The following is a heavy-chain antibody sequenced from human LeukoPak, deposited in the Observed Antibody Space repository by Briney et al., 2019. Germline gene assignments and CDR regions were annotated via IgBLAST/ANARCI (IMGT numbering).Heavy chain of an antibody. Sequence: PGGSLRLSCAASGSTSSSYGMHWVRQAPGKGLEWVAVIWYDGSNKYYADSVKGRFTISRDNSKNTLYLQMNSLRAEDTAVYYCARDWGGSQVPFYYYYGMDVWGQGTTVTVSS. J-gene: IGHJ6*02. CDR1: GSTSSSYG. CDR3: ARDWGGSQVPFYYYYGMDV. D-gene: IGHD1-26*01. CDR2: IWYDGSNK. V-gene: IGHV3-33*01.